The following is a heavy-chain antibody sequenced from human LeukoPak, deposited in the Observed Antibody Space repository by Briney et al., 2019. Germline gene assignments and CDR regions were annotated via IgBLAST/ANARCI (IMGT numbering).Heavy chain of an antibody. V-gene: IGHV4-39*07. CDR3: ATTTIRLGY. CDR2: IYYSGTT. CDR1: GGSISRSSNY. D-gene: IGHD1-26*01. Sequence: SETLSLTCTVSGGSISRSSNYWGWIRQPPGKGLEWIGSIYYSGTTYYNPSLKSRVTISVDTSKNQFSLKLRSVTAADTAVYYCATTTIRLGYWGQGTLVTVSS. J-gene: IGHJ4*02.